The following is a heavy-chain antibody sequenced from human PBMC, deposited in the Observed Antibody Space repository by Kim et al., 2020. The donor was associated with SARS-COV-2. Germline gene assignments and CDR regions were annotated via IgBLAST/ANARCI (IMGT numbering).Heavy chain of an antibody. CDR1: GGSISSGGYY. V-gene: IGHV4-31*03. Sequence: SETLSLTCTVSGGSISSGGYYWSWIRQHPGKGLEWIGYIYYSGSTYYNPSLKSRVTISVDTSKNQFSLKLSSVTAADTAVYYCARALRDIVVVPAAILFDYWGQGTLVTVSS. J-gene: IGHJ4*02. CDR3: ARALRDIVVVPAAILFDY. CDR2: IYYSGST. D-gene: IGHD2-2*02.